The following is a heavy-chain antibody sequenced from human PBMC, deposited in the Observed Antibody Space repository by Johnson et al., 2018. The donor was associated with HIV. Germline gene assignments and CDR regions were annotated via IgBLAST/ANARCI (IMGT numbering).Heavy chain of an antibody. CDR3: AKDEFKWELLHI. Sequence: VQLVESGGGVVQPGKSLRLSCAASGFTFSSYDMHWVRQATGKGLEWVSAIGTAGDTYYPGSVKGRFTISRENAKNTLYLQMNSLRAEDTAVYYCAKDEFKWELLHIWGQGTMVTVSS. D-gene: IGHD1-26*01. CDR1: GFTFSSYD. J-gene: IGHJ3*02. V-gene: IGHV3-13*01. CDR2: IGTAGDT.